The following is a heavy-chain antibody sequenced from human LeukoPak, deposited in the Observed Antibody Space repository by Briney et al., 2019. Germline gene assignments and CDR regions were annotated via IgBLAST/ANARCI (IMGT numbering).Heavy chain of an antibody. V-gene: IGHV1-2*02. Sequence: ASVKVSCKASGYTFTGYYMHWVRQAPGQGLEWMGWINPNSGGTNYAQKFQGRVTMTRDTSISTAYMELSRLRSDDTAVYYCARARDIVGTISVGYWGQGTLVTVSS. CDR3: ARARDIVGTISVGY. J-gene: IGHJ4*02. D-gene: IGHD1-26*01. CDR2: INPNSGGT. CDR1: GYTFTGYY.